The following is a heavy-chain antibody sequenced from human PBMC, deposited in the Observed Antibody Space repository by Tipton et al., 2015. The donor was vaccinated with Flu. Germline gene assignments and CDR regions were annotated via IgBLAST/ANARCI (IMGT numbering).Heavy chain of an antibody. CDR1: GFTFSSFE. Sequence: GSLRLSCAASGFTFSSFEMNWVRQAPGKGLKWLSHITPSGGTKYYADSVKGRFTISRDNAQNSLFLHMKSLRAEDTAVYYCARGFIRLCDYWGQGTLVTVSS. V-gene: IGHV3-48*03. CDR2: ITPSGGTK. D-gene: IGHD3-16*01. CDR3: ARGFIRLCDY. J-gene: IGHJ4*02.